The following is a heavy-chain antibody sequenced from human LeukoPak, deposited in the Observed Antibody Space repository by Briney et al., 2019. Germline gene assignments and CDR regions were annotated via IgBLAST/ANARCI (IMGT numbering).Heavy chain of an antibody. CDR1: GFTFISYG. D-gene: IGHD4-23*01. CDR2: IRYDGSNK. Sequence: GGSLRLSCAASGFTFISYGMHWVRQAPGKGLEWVAFIRYDGSNKYYADSVKGRFTISRDNSKNTLYLQMKSLRAEDTAVYYCAKCRATVGDYWGQGTLVTVSS. V-gene: IGHV3-30*02. J-gene: IGHJ4*02. CDR3: AKCRATVGDY.